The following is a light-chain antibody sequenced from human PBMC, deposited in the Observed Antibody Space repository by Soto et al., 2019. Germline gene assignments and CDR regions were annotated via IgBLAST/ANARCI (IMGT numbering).Light chain of an antibody. CDR3: SAWDDTLNGWV. CDR1: SSNIGSQT. V-gene: IGLV1-44*01. CDR2: SSN. Sequence: QSVLTQPPSASGTPGQRVTISCSGSSSNIGSQTVNWYQQLPGTAPKLLIHSSNQRPSGVPDRFSGSKSGTSASLAIGGRQSDDEADYYCSAWDDTLNGWVFGGGTKLTVL. J-gene: IGLJ3*02.